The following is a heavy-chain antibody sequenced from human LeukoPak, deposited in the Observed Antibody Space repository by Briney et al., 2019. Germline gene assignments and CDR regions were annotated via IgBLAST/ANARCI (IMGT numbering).Heavy chain of an antibody. Sequence: PSETLSLTCAVYGGSFSGYYWSWIRQPPGKGLEWIGEINHSGSTNYNPSLKSRVTISVDTSKNQFSLKLSSVTAADTAVYYCARDTSDLGDGYNSQHPELYYFDYWGQGTLVTVSS. CDR3: ARDTSDLGDGYNSQHPELYYFDY. V-gene: IGHV4-34*01. CDR2: INHSGST. D-gene: IGHD5-24*01. CDR1: GGSFSGYY. J-gene: IGHJ4*02.